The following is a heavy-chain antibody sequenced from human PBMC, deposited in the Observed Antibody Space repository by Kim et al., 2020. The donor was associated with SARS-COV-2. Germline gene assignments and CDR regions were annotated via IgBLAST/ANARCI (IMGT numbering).Heavy chain of an antibody. CDR1: GGSISSSPYY. J-gene: IGHJ6*02. Sequence: SETLSLTCSVSGGSISSSPYYWSWIRQPPGKGLEWIGYFYYSGNIYYNPSLKSRITLSVDTSKNQLSLKLTSVTAADTAVYFCARGGDYGGYGMDVWGRGTTVTISS. CDR2: FYYSGNI. D-gene: IGHD4-17*01. CDR3: ARGGDYGGYGMDV. V-gene: IGHV4-30-4*01.